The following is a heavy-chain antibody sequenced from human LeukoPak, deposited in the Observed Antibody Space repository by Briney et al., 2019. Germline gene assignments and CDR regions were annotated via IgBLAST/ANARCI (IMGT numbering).Heavy chain of an antibody. V-gene: IGHV3-21*01. D-gene: IGHD3-10*01. CDR2: ISSSGIHM. CDR3: AREEYYFGSGSRTYWYFDL. Sequence: GGSLRLSCAASGSTFSSSTMNRVRQAPGKGLEWVSSISSSGIHMNYADSVKGRFTIARDNAKNSLYLQMNSLGADDTAVYYCAREEYYFGSGSRTYWYFDLWGRGTLVTVSS. J-gene: IGHJ2*01. CDR1: GSTFSSST.